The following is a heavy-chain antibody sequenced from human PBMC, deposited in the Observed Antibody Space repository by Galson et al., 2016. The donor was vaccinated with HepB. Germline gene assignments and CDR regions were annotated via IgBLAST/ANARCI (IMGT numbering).Heavy chain of an antibody. CDR1: GFTLTDLS. D-gene: IGHD3-16*01. CDR3: VTDGGN. CDR2: FDLEDDKT. Sequence: CKVSGFTLTDLSLHWVRQAPGEGLEWMGGFDLEDDKTVYAQKFQDRITMSDDTSSNTAYMELGSLRADDPAVYYCVTDGGNWGQGTLVTFSP. J-gene: IGHJ4*02. V-gene: IGHV1-24*01.